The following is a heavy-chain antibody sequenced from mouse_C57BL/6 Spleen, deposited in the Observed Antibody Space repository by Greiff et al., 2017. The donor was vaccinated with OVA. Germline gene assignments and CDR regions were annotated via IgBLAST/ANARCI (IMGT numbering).Heavy chain of an antibody. CDR3: ARGMVTTDFDY. D-gene: IGHD2-2*01. CDR1: GYTFTDYY. Sequence: VQLQQSGPELVKPGASVKISCKASGYTFTDYYMNWVKQSHGKSLEWIGDINPHNGGTSYNQKFKVKATLTVDKSSSTAYMELRSLTSEDSAVYYCARGMVTTDFDYWGQGTTRTVSS. CDR2: INPHNGGT. J-gene: IGHJ2*01. V-gene: IGHV1-26*01.